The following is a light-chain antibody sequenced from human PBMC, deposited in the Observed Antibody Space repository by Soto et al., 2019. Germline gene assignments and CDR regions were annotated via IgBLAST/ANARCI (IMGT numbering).Light chain of an antibody. CDR2: DVS. V-gene: IGLV2-14*01. CDR3: SSYSSSSTL. Sequence: QSALTQPASVSGSPGQSITISCTGSSSDVGGYNYVSWYQQHPGKAPKLMIYDVSNRPSGVSNRFSGSKSANTASLTISGLQAEDVADYYCSSYSSSSTLFGGGTKLTVL. J-gene: IGLJ2*01. CDR1: SSDVGGYNY.